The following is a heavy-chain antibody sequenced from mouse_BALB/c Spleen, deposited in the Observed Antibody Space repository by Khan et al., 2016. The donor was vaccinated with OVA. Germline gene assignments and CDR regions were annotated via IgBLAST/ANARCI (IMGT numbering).Heavy chain of an antibody. CDR2: IFPGSGDT. CDR3: ARSGYGSLVY. CDR1: GYTFTDYV. V-gene: IGHV1-77*01. J-gene: IGHJ2*01. Sequence: QVQLQQSGPELVKPGSSMKMSCKASGYTFTDYVLNWAKQRTGQGLEWIGQIFPGSGDTYYNEKFKGKATLTADKSSNTVYMQLGSLTSEDSAVYFCARSGYGSLVYWGQGTTLTVSA. D-gene: IGHD1-1*01.